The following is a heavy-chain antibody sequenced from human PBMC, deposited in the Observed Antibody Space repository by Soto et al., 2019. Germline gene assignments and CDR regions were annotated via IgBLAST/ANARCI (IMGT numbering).Heavy chain of an antibody. CDR3: AKANLIVGATHYFN. D-gene: IGHD1-26*01. J-gene: IGHJ4*02. CDR2: ISGSGGST. V-gene: IGHV3-23*01. CDR1: GFTFSSYA. Sequence: EVQLLESGGGLVQPGGSLRLSCAASGFTFSSYAMSWVRQAPGKGLEWVSAISGSGGSTYYADSVKGRFTISRDNSKHTLYLQMNSLRAEDTAVYYCAKANLIVGATHYFNWGQGTLVTVSS.